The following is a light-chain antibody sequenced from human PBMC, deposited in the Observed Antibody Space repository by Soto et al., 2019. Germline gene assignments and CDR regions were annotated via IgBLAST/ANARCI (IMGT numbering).Light chain of an antibody. J-gene: IGKJ2*01. CDR3: QQSHSTEYS. CDR1: QSISAY. Sequence: IPLTQSPSSLSASVGDSVTITCRTSQSISAYLNWYRQKPGQAPELLIYSTSKLHSGVPTRFSGSGSVTEFTLTINSLQPEDLGTYFCQQSHSTEYSFGQGTRLEIK. V-gene: IGKV1-39*01. CDR2: STS.